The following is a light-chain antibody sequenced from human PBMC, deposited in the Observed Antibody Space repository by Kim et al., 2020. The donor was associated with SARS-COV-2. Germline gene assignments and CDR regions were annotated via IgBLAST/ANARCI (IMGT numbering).Light chain of an antibody. V-gene: IGLV1-40*01. CDR2: DNS. J-gene: IGLJ3*02. CDR3: QSYDRSLSGSV. CDR1: TSNIGAGYD. Sequence: RVTISCTGSTSNIGAGYDVHWYQELPGTAPKLLIYDNSNRPSGVPDRFSGSKSGTSASLAITGLQAEDEADYYCQSYDRSLSGSVFGGGTKLTVL.